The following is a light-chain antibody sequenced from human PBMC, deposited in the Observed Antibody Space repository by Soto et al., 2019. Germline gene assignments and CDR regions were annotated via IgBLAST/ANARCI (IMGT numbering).Light chain of an antibody. V-gene: IGKV3-20*01. CDR2: GAS. Sequence: ETVLTQSPGALSLSPGERATLSCRATQIVNNDYLAWYQQRPGLAPRLLIFGASGRATGIPDRFSGSGSGTDFNLTISKLEPEDFAVYYCQQFGVSPTFGGGTKVDIK. CDR3: QQFGVSPT. CDR1: QIVNNDY. J-gene: IGKJ4*01.